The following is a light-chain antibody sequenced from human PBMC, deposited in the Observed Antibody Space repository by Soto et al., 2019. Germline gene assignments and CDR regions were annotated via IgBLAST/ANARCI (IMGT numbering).Light chain of an antibody. Sequence: QSVLTQPASAYGSPVQSVTISCTGTSSDVGGYNYVYWYQQHPGKAPKLMIYEVTKRPSGVPDRFSGSKSGNTASLTVSGLQAEDEADYYCSSYADSNSYVFGTGTKVTVL. CDR2: EVT. V-gene: IGLV2-8*01. J-gene: IGLJ1*01. CDR3: SSYADSNSYV. CDR1: SSDVGGYNY.